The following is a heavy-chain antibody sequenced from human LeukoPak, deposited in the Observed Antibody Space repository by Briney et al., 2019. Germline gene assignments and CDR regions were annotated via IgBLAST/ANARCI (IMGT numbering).Heavy chain of an antibody. Sequence: PSETLSLTCTVSGGSISSGGYYWSWIRQPPGKGLEWIGYIYHSASTYYNPSLKSRVTISVDTSKKQFSLKLTSVTAADTAVYYCARATWGVDAFDIWGQGTMVTVSS. V-gene: IGHV4-30-2*01. D-gene: IGHD3-16*01. J-gene: IGHJ3*02. CDR1: GGSISSGGYY. CDR3: ARATWGVDAFDI. CDR2: IYHSAST.